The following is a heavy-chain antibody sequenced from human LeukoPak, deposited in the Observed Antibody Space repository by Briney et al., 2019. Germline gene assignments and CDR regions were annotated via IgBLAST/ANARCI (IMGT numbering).Heavy chain of an antibody. D-gene: IGHD3-10*01. CDR2: IYSSGST. V-gene: IGHV4-4*07. CDR3: ARDAHMVRVKD. CDR1: GGSISRYY. Sequence: SETLSLTCTVSGGSISRYYWSWIRQPAGKGLEWIGRIYSSGSTNYNPSLKSRVTMSLDTSNNQFSLRLSSLTAADTAVYYCARDAHMVRVKDWGQGTLVTVSS. J-gene: IGHJ4*02.